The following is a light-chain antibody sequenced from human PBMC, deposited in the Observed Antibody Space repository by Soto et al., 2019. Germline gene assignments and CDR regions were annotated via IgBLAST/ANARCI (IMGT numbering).Light chain of an antibody. CDR3: QHYSTWLWT. V-gene: IGKV3-15*01. Sequence: EIVMTQSPATLSVSPGERATLSCRASQSVDSKLAWYQQKPGQGPRLLIYGASSRATGIPARFSGSGSGTEFTLTFSSLQSEDFAVYYCQHYSTWLWTFGQGTKVQIK. CDR2: GAS. CDR1: QSVDSK. J-gene: IGKJ1*01.